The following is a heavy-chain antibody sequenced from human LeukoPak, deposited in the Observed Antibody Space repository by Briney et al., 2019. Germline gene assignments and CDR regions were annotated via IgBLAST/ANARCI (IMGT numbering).Heavy chain of an antibody. D-gene: IGHD1-26*01. CDR2: INAGNGNT. CDR3: ARDTERWEACH. Sequence: GESLKISCKGSGYSFTSYWIGWVRQAPGQRLEWMGWINAGNGNTKCSQKFQGRVTITRDTSASTAYMELSSLRSEDTAVYYCARDTERWEACHWGQGTLVTVSS. J-gene: IGHJ4*02. V-gene: IGHV1-3*01. CDR1: GYSFTSYW.